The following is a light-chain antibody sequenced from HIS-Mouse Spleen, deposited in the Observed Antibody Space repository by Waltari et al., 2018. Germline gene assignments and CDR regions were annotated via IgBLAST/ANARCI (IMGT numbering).Light chain of an antibody. CDR2: RNN. CDR1: SSNIGSNY. CDR3: AAWDDSLSGPV. Sequence: QSVLTQPPSASGTPGQRVTIPRSGSSSNIGSNYVYWYQQLPGTAPKLLIYRNNQRPSGVPDRFSGSKSGTSASLAISGLRSEDEADYYCAAWDDSLSGPVFGGGTKLTVL. V-gene: IGLV1-47*01. J-gene: IGLJ3*02.